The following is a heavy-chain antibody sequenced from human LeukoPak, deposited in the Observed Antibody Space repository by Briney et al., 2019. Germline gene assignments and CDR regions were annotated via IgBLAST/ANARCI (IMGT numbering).Heavy chain of an antibody. CDR1: GFTFTSYS. Sequence: GGSLRLSCAASGFTFTSYSMNWVRQAPGKGLEWVSTISGGGGSTYYADSVKGRFTISRDNAQNSVCLQMNSLRAEDTAVYYCARDRVELPYYYYYGMDVWGQGTTVTVSS. CDR3: ARDRVELPYYYYYGMDV. CDR2: ISGGGGST. D-gene: IGHD1-7*01. V-gene: IGHV3-21*06. J-gene: IGHJ6*02.